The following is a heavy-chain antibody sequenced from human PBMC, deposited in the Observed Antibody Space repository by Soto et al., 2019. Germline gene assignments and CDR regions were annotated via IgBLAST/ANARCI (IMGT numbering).Heavy chain of an antibody. V-gene: IGHV3-23*01. Sequence: PGGSLRLSCAASGFTFSSHAMGWLRQAPGTGPEWVAFVDGSGGDTSYADSVKGRFTISRDNSDSSLYLQMNSLRAEDTAVYYCAKDWRSYSGFDYWGQGTLVTVSS. CDR3: AKDWRSYSGFDY. J-gene: IGHJ4*02. D-gene: IGHD4-4*01. CDR1: GFTFSSHA. CDR2: VDGSGGDT.